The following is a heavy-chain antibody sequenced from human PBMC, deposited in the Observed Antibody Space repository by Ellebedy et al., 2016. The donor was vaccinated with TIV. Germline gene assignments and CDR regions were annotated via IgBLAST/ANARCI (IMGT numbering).Heavy chain of an antibody. CDR1: GGSFSGYY. V-gene: IGHV4-34*01. CDR3: ARGIRWGQWLVRPTGDWFDP. Sequence: GSLRLXXAVYGGSFSGYYWSWVRQPPGKGLEWIGEIYHSGSTNYNPSLKSRVTISVDKSKNQFSLKLSSVTAADTAVYYCARGIRWGQWLVRPTGDWFDPWGQGTLVTVSS. D-gene: IGHD6-19*01. J-gene: IGHJ5*02. CDR2: IYHSGST.